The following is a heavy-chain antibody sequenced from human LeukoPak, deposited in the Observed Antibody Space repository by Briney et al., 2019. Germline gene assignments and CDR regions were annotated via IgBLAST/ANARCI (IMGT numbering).Heavy chain of an antibody. Sequence: ASVKVSCKASGYTFTGYYLHWVRQAPGQGLEWMGWINPISGVTGSAQKFQGRVTMTRDKSISTAYLQWSSLKASDTAMYYCARQVTQNLASHRVWFDPWGQGTLVTVSS. J-gene: IGHJ5*02. CDR1: GYTFTGYY. CDR2: INPISGVT. D-gene: IGHD3-3*02. V-gene: IGHV1-2*02. CDR3: ARQVTQNLASHRVWFDP.